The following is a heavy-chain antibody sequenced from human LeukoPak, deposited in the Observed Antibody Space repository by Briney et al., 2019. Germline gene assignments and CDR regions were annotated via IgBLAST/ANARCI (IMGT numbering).Heavy chain of an antibody. CDR2: IYSGGST. V-gene: IGHV3-53*01. J-gene: IGHJ4*02. Sequence: GGSLRLSCAASGFTVSSNYMSWVRQAPGKGLEWVSVIYSGGSTYYADSVKGRFTISRDNSKNTLYPQMNSLRAEDTAVYYCARDTGWELPFEYWGQGTLVTVSS. CDR1: GFTVSSNY. D-gene: IGHD1-26*01. CDR3: ARDTGWELPFEY.